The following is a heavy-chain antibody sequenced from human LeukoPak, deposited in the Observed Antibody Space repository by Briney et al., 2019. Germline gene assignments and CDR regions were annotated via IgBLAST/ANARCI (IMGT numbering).Heavy chain of an antibody. Sequence: ASVKVSCKASGYTFTSYGISWVRQAPGQGLEWMGWISAYNGNTNYAQKLQGRVTMTTDTSTSTAYMELRSLRSDDTAVYYCARDFPEYCSGGSCYSWDYYYGMDVWGQGTTVTVSS. D-gene: IGHD2-15*01. CDR2: ISAYNGNT. J-gene: IGHJ6*02. CDR3: ARDFPEYCSGGSCYSWDYYYGMDV. CDR1: GYTFTSYG. V-gene: IGHV1-18*01.